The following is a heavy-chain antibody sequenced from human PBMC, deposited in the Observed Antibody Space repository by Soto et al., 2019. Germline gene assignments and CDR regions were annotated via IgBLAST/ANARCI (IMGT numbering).Heavy chain of an antibody. Sequence: SETLSLTCAIYGGSFSNYYWNWIRQPPGKGLEWMGKINHNGSTNYSPSLKSRLTISVDTSKNQFSLKLSSVTAADTAVYYCARGVVVGATGAFDIWGQGTMVTVSS. CDR3: ARGVVVGATGAFDI. V-gene: IGHV4-34*01. CDR2: INHNGST. CDR1: GGSFSNYY. J-gene: IGHJ3*02. D-gene: IGHD1-26*01.